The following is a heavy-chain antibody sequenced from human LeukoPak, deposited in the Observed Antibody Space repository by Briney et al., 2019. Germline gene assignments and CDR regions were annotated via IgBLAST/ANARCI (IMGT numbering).Heavy chain of an antibody. J-gene: IGHJ4*01. Sequence: ASVKVSCKASGYTFTSYPISWVRQAPGQGLEWMGWISVYNGNTNYAQKFQDRVTMTADTSTSTAYMELPSLRSDDTAVYYCARVGYYDDSGHYYVFLFYWGHGTLVTVSS. CDR1: GYTFTSYP. V-gene: IGHV1-18*01. D-gene: IGHD3-22*01. CDR3: ARVGYYDDSGHYYVFLFY. CDR2: ISVYNGNT.